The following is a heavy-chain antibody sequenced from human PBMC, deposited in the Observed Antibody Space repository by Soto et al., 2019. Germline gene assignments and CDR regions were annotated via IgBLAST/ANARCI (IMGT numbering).Heavy chain of an antibody. CDR1: GDSVSTAY. CDR2: IYNGGSP. D-gene: IGHD3-3*01. V-gene: IGHV4-59*02. J-gene: IGHJ6*02. CDR3: ARGEWFLRGYGMDV. Sequence: QVQLQESGPGLVKPSETLSLTCTVSGDSVSTAYWSWIRQPPGKRLEYIGFIYNGGSPNYNPSLESRVTTSPDTSKNQFSLQLTSVTAADTAVYYCARGEWFLRGYGMDVWGRGTTVTVS.